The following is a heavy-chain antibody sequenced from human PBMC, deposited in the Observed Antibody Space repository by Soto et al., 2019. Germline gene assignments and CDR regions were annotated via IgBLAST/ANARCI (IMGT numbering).Heavy chain of an antibody. V-gene: IGHV3-30-3*01. J-gene: IGHJ5*02. Sequence: QVQLVESGGGVVQPGGSLRLSCAASGFTFTSYTMHWVRQAPGKGLEWVAVMSYDGTRTDYVDAVKGRFTISRDTYKNTLYLQMNNLRPDDTAMYYCARDRAYGDPNWFDPWGQGTLVTVSS. D-gene: IGHD4-17*01. CDR1: GFTFTSYT. CDR2: MSYDGTRT. CDR3: ARDRAYGDPNWFDP.